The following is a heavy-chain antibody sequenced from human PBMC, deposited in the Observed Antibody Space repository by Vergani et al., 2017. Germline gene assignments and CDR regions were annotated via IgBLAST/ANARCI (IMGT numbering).Heavy chain of an antibody. CDR3: ARGHYDVWSGYSTRLDAFDI. D-gene: IGHD3-3*01. CDR2: IYYSGST. Sequence: QVQPQESGPGLVKPSQTLSLTCTVSGGSISSGGYYWSWIRQHPGKGLEWIGYIYYSGSTYYNPSLKSLVTISVDTSKNQFSLKLSSVTAADTAVYYCARGHYDVWSGYSTRLDAFDIWGQGTMVTVSS. CDR1: GGSISSGGYY. V-gene: IGHV4-31*01. J-gene: IGHJ3*02.